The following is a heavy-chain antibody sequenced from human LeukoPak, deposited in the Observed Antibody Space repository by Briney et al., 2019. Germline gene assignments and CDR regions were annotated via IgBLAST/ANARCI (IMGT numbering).Heavy chain of an antibody. CDR2: ISGSGGST. CDR1: GFTFSSYA. Sequence: GGSLRLSCAASGFTFSSYAMSWVRQAPGKGLEWVSAISGSGGSTYYADSVKGRFTISRDNSKNTLYLQMNSLRAEDTAVYYCAKGSRDSSGWYRDYWGQGTLVTVSS. CDR3: AKGSRDSSGWYRDY. J-gene: IGHJ4*02. D-gene: IGHD6-19*01. V-gene: IGHV3-23*01.